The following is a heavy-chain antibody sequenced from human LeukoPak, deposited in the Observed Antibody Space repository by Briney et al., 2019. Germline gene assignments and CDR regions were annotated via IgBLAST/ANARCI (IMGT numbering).Heavy chain of an antibody. D-gene: IGHD1-26*01. V-gene: IGHV3-13*01. J-gene: IGHJ4*02. CDR1: GFTFSSYD. Sequence: GSLRLSFSASGFTFSSYDMHWVRQATGKGLEWVSAIGTAGDTYYPGSVKGRFTISRENAKNSLYLQMNSLRAGDTAVYYCARGRYSGSYPQGAYYFDYWGQGTLVTVSS. CDR3: ARGRYSGSYPQGAYYFDY. CDR2: IGTAGDT.